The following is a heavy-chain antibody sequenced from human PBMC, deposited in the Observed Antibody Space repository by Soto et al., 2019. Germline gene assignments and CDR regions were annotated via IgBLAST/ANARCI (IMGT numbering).Heavy chain of an antibody. Sequence: GGSLRLSCAASGFTFSDYAMSWVRQTPGKGLEWVSSISASGDITYYIDSVKGRFTTSRDNSKNTLYLQMNSLRADDTALYYCAKDETYDDSLPFDYWGQGTLVTVSS. J-gene: IGHJ4*02. D-gene: IGHD3-22*01. V-gene: IGHV3-23*01. CDR3: AKDETYDDSLPFDY. CDR1: GFTFSDYA. CDR2: ISASGDIT.